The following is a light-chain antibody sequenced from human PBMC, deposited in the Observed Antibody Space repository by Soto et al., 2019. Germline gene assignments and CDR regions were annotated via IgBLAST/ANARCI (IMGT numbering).Light chain of an antibody. Sequence: DIHITQSPSSLSAFVGDRVTITCRAGQTISNYVNWYQQKPGKAPKVLIYAASTLQSGVPSRFSGSGSGADFTLTISSLQPEDFATYYCQQSYTIPWMFGQGTKVDIK. V-gene: IGKV1-39*01. CDR1: QTISNY. CDR2: AAS. J-gene: IGKJ1*01. CDR3: QQSYTIPWM.